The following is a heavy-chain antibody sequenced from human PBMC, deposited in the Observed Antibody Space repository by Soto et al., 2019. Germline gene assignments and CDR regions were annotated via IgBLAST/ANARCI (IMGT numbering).Heavy chain of an antibody. CDR2: ISYDGSNK. V-gene: IGHV3-30*18. J-gene: IGHJ4*02. CDR3: AKDTRDGYPLDY. D-gene: IGHD5-12*01. CDR1: GFTFSSYG. Sequence: AGGSLRLSCAASGFTFSSYGMHWVRQAPGKGLEWVAVISYDGSNKYYADSVKGRFTISRDNSKNTLYLQMNSLRAEDTAVYYCAKDTRDGYPLDYWGQGTLVTVSS.